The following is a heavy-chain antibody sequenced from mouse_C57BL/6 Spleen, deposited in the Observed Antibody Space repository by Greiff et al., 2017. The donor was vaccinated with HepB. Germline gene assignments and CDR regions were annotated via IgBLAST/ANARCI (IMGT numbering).Heavy chain of an antibody. D-gene: IGHD1-1*01. Sequence: VQLQQPGAELVKPGASVKMSCKASGYTFTSYWITWVKQRPGQGLEWIGDIYPGSGSTNYNEKFKSKATLTVDTSSSTAYMQLSSLTSEDSAVYYCARTLYGSSLYWYFDVWGTGTTVTVSS. CDR3: ARTLYGSSLYWYFDV. CDR2: IYPGSGST. V-gene: IGHV1-55*01. J-gene: IGHJ1*03. CDR1: GYTFTSYW.